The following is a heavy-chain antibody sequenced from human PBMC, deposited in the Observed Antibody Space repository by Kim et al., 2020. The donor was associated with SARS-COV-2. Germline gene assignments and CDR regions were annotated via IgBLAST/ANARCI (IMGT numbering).Heavy chain of an antibody. V-gene: IGHV1-8*01. CDR3: ARVCSSTSCHKRYYYYYMDV. D-gene: IGHD2-2*02. CDR2: MNPNSGNT. J-gene: IGHJ6*03. CDR1: GYTFTSYD. Sequence: ASVKVSCKASGYTFTSYDINWVRQATGQGLEWMGWMNPNSGNTGYAQKFQGRVTMTRNTSISTAYMELSSLRSEDTAVYYCARVCSSTSCHKRYYYYYMDVWGKGTTVTVSS.